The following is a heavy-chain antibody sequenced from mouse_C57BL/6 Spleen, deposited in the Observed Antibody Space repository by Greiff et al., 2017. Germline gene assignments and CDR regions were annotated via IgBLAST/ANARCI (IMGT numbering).Heavy chain of an antibody. CDR2: IYPGDGDT. CDR1: GYAFSSYW. V-gene: IGHV1-80*01. CDR3: ARRITGYFDY. D-gene: IGHD4-1*01. Sequence: QVQLKQSGAELVKPGASVKISCKASGYAFSSYWMNWVQQRPGKGLEWIGQIYPGDGDTNYNGKFKGKATLTADKSSSTAYMQLSILTSENSAVYFCARRITGYFDYWGQGTTLTVSS. J-gene: IGHJ2*01.